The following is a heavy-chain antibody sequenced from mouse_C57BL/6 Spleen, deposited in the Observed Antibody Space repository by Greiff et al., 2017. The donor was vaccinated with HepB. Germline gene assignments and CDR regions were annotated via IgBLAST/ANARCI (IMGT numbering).Heavy chain of an antibody. Sequence: EVQGVESGGGLVQPKGSLKLSCAASGFSFNTYAMNWVRQAPGKGLEWVARIRSKSNNYATYYADSVKDRFTISRDDSESMLYLQMNNLKTEDTAMYYCVRHGYYGSSFYYFDYWGQGTTLTVSS. CDR3: VRHGYYGSSFYYFDY. D-gene: IGHD1-1*01. CDR2: IRSKSNNYAT. J-gene: IGHJ2*01. V-gene: IGHV10-1*01. CDR1: GFSFNTYA.